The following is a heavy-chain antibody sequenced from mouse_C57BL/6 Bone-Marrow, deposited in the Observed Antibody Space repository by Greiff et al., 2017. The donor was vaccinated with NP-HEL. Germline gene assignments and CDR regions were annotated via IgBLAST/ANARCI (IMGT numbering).Heavy chain of an antibody. CDR2: IHPNSGST. V-gene: IGHV1-64*01. CDR3: ARFYYYGSRGYYYAMDY. Sequence: QVQLQQSGAELVKPGASVKLSCKASGYTFTSYWMHWVKQRPGQGLEWIGMIHPNSGSTNYTEKFKSKATLTVDKSSSTAYMQLSSLTSEDSAVYYCARFYYYGSRGYYYAMDYWGQGTSVTVSS. CDR1: GYTFTSYW. J-gene: IGHJ4*01. D-gene: IGHD1-1*01.